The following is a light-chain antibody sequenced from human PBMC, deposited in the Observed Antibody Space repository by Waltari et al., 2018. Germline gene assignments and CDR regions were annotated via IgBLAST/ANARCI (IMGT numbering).Light chain of an antibody. CDR3: QSFDIRLSGGVV. V-gene: IGLV1-40*01. J-gene: IGLJ3*02. CDR1: SSNIWAGHA. Sequence: QSVLTQPPSMSGAPGQRVTISCTGSSSNIWAGHAVQWYQVFPGTAPKLLIYGNNNRPSGVPARFSGSKSDTSASLAIGGLQAEDEADYYCQSFDIRLSGGVVFGGGTKVTVL. CDR2: GNN.